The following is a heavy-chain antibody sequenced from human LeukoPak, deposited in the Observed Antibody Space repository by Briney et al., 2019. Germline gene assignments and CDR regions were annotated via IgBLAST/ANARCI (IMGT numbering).Heavy chain of an antibody. CDR1: GFTFNSCA. J-gene: IGHJ4*02. Sequence: GGSLRLSCAASGFTFNSCAMSWVRQAPGEGLEWVSSISDNGGSTYYADSVKGRFTISRDNSKNTLYLQMNSLRAEDTALYYCAKRFSYLDYWGQGALVTVSS. V-gene: IGHV3-23*01. D-gene: IGHD2/OR15-2a*01. CDR3: AKRFSYLDY. CDR2: ISDNGGST.